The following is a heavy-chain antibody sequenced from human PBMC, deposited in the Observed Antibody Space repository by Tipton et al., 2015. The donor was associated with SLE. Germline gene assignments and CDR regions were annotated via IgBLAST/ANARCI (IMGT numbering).Heavy chain of an antibody. D-gene: IGHD3-3*01. CDR2: IYYSGST. Sequence: TLSLTCTVSIGPISSTNYYWGWIRQPPGKGLEWIGSIYYSGSTYNNPSLKSRVTMSVDTSKNHFSLNLSSVTAADTAVYYCARQDVFFAGRNWGQGTLVTVSS. CDR3: ARQDVFFAGRN. CDR1: IGPISSTNYY. V-gene: IGHV4-39*07. J-gene: IGHJ4*02.